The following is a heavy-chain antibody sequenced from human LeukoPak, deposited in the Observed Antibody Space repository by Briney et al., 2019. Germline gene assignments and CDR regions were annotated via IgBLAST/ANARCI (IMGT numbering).Heavy chain of an antibody. D-gene: IGHD6-19*01. V-gene: IGHV3-53*01. CDR2: IYSGGST. Sequence: GGSLRLSCAASGFTVSSNYMSWVRQAPGKGLEWVSVIYSGGSTYYADSVKGRFTISRDNSKNTLYLQMNRLRAEDTAVYYCAKNMVVAVAGTVDYWGQGTLVTVSS. J-gene: IGHJ4*02. CDR1: GFTVSSNY. CDR3: AKNMVVAVAGTVDY.